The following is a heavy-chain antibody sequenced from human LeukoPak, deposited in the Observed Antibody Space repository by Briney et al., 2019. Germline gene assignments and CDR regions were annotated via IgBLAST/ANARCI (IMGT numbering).Heavy chain of an antibody. J-gene: IGHJ4*02. V-gene: IGHV3-33*01. CDR3: ARASDRVIFDY. D-gene: IGHD2-21*01. CDR1: GFTFSSYG. Sequence: GGSLRPSCAASGFTFSSYGMHWVRQAPGKGLEWVAVIWYDGSNKYYADSVKGRFTISRDNSKNTLYLQMNSLRAEDTAVYYCARASDRVIFDYWGQGTLVTVSS. CDR2: IWYDGSNK.